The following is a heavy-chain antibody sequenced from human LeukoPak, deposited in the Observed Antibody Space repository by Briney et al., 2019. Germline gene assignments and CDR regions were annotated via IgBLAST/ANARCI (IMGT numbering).Heavy chain of an antibody. CDR2: ISGSGGST. CDR3: AKETPITMIVVVRRGARFDY. D-gene: IGHD3-22*01. J-gene: IGHJ4*02. V-gene: IGHV3-23*01. Sequence: GGSLRLSCAASGFTFNSYAMSWVRQAPGKGLEWVSAISGSGGSTYYADSVKGRFTISRDNSKNTLYLQMNSLRAEDTAVYYCAKETPITMIVVVRRGARFDYWGQGTLVTVSS. CDR1: GFTFNSYA.